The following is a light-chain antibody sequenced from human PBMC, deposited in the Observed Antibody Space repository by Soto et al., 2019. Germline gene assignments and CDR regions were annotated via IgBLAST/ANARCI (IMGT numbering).Light chain of an antibody. Sequence: EIVLTQSPGTLSLSPGERATLSCRASQSVSSSYLAWYQQKPGQAPRLLIYGASSRATGIPDRFSGSGSGTDFTLSISRLEPEDSAVYICQQYGRSSYTFGPGTKLEIK. V-gene: IGKV3-20*01. CDR3: QQYGRSSYT. J-gene: IGKJ2*01. CDR1: QSVSSSY. CDR2: GAS.